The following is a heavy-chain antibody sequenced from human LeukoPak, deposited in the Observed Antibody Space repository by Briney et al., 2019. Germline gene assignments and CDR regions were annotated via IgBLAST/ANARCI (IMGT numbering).Heavy chain of an antibody. Sequence: GEFLKISCKGSGYSFTSYWIGWVRQMPGKGLEWMGIIYPGDSDTRYSPSFQGQVTISADKSISTAYLQWSSLKASDTAMYYCARHGTRGYSYGYNWFDPWGQGTLVTVSS. CDR2: IYPGDSDT. CDR3: ARHGTRGYSYGYNWFDP. CDR1: GYSFTSYW. D-gene: IGHD5-18*01. J-gene: IGHJ5*02. V-gene: IGHV5-51*01.